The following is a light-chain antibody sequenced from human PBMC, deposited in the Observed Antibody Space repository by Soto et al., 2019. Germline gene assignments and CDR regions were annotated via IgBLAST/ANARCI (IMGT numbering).Light chain of an antibody. CDR1: SSDVGGYNY. CDR2: EVN. V-gene: IGLV2-8*01. Sequence: QSALTQPPSASGSPGQSVTISCTGTSSDVGGYNYVSWYQQHPGKAPKLMIYEVNKRPSGVPDRFSGSKSDNTASLTVSGLQAEDEAYYDCSSYAGSNYVIFGGGTKLTVL. J-gene: IGLJ2*01. CDR3: SSYAGSNYVI.